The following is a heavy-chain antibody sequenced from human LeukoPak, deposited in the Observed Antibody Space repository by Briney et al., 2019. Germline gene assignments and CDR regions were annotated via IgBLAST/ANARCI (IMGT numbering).Heavy chain of an antibody. J-gene: IGHJ1*01. V-gene: IGHV1-2*02. CDR1: VYTLTSYC. D-gene: IGHD3-3*01. CDR3: ARGSGYAGAEYFEH. CDR2: INPNSGET. Sequence: SVKVSCKASVYTLTSYCLHWVRQAPGQGPEWMGWINPNSGETNYAPKFQGRVTMTRDTSINAAYLELGGLRSDDTAVYYCARGSGYAGAEYFEHWGQGTLVTVSS.